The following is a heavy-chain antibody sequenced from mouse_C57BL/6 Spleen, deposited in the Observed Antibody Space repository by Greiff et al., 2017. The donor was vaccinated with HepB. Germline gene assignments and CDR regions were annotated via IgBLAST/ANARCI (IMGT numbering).Heavy chain of an antibody. Sequence: QVQLQQSGAELVKPGASVKMSCKASGYTFTSYWITWVKQRPGQGLEWIGDIYPGSGSTNYNAKFKSKATLTVDTSSSTAYMQLSSLTSEDSAVYYCARYYGSSYVYFDYWGQGTTLTVSS. CDR2: IYPGSGST. J-gene: IGHJ2*01. CDR3: ARYYGSSYVYFDY. V-gene: IGHV1-55*01. CDR1: GYTFTSYW. D-gene: IGHD1-1*01.